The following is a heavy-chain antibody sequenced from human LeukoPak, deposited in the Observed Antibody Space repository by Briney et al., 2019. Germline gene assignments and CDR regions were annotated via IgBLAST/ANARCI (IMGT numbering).Heavy chain of an antibody. D-gene: IGHD5-12*01. V-gene: IGHV4-39*07. CDR1: GGSMSSSNYY. CDR3: AGRYSGYDWYYYMDV. J-gene: IGHJ6*03. Sequence: KTSETLSLTCTVSGGSMSSSNYYWGWIRQPPGTGLEWIGSIYYSGSTHYNPSLRSRVTISVDTSNNQFSLKLSSVTAADTAVYYCAGRYSGYDWYYYMDVWGKGTTVTVSS. CDR2: IYYSGST.